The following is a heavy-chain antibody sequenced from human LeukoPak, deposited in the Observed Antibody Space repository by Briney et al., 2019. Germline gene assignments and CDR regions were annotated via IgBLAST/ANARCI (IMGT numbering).Heavy chain of an antibody. D-gene: IGHD2-15*01. CDR3: ASDSSGGLNFDY. CDR1: GFTVSSYT. Sequence: AGSLRLSCAASGFTVSSYTMNWVRQAPGEGLEWVSYISSSGSTIYYADSVKATFTISRDNAKNSLYLQMNSLRAEDTAVYYCASDSSGGLNFDYWGQGTLVTVSS. CDR2: ISSSGSTI. J-gene: IGHJ4*02. V-gene: IGHV3-48*01.